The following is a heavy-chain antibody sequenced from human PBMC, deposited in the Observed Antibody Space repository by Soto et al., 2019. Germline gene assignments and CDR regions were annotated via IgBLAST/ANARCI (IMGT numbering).Heavy chain of an antibody. CDR2: TYYRSKWYN. D-gene: IGHD1-20*01. J-gene: IGHJ4*02. CDR1: GDSVSSNSAA. Sequence: SQTLSLTCAISGDSVSSNSAAWNWIRQSPSRGLEWLGRTYYRSKWYNDYAVSVKSRITINPDTSKNQFSLQLNSVTPEDTAVYYCARAGFLGNWNTPSFPRKTLLESTSFDYWGQGTLVTVSS. V-gene: IGHV6-1*01. CDR3: ARAGFLGNWNTPSFPRKTLLESTSFDY.